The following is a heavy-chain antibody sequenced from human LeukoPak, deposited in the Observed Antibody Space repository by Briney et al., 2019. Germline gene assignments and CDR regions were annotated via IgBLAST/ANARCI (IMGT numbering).Heavy chain of an antibody. J-gene: IGHJ4*02. CDR3: ASVGDYDSSGYFDY. CDR1: GGSISSSSYY. CDR2: IYYSGST. Sequence: PSETLSLTCTVSGGSISSSSYYWGWVRQPPGKGLEWIGYIYYSGSTYYNPSLKSRVTISVDTSKNQFSLKLSSVTAADTAVYYCASVGDYDSSGYFDYWGQGTLVTVSS. V-gene: IGHV4-31*03. D-gene: IGHD3-22*01.